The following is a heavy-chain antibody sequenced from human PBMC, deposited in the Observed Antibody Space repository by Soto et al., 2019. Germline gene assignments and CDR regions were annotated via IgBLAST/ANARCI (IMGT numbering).Heavy chain of an antibody. Sequence: GGSLRLSCSASGFTFSSYAMSWVRQAPGKGLEWVSAISASGGSTYYTDSVKGRFTISRDNSKNTLYLQMNSLRAEDTAVYYCAKDQPYDFWSVNNEVFDYWGQGTLVTVSS. V-gene: IGHV3-23*01. CDR3: AKDQPYDFWSVNNEVFDY. D-gene: IGHD3-3*01. CDR1: GFTFSSYA. J-gene: IGHJ4*02. CDR2: ISASGGST.